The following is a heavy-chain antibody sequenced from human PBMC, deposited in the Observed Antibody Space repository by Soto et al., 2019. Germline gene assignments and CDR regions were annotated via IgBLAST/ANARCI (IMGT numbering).Heavy chain of an antibody. CDR2: INHSGST. J-gene: IGHJ4*02. CDR3: ARQAVTTDLDY. V-gene: IGHV4-34*01. D-gene: IGHD4-17*01. CDR1: GGSFSGYY. Sequence: SETLSLTCAVYGGSFSGYYWSWIRQPPGKGLEWIGEINHSGSTNYNPSLKSRVTISVDTSKNQFSLKLSSVTAADTAVYYCARQAVTTDLDYWGQGTLVTVYS.